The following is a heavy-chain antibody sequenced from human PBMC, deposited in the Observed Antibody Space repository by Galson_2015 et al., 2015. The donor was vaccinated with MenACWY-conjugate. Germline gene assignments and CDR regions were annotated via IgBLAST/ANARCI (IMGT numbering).Heavy chain of an antibody. Sequence: SLRLSCAASGFTFSSYNMNWVRQAPGRGLEWVSYISTSSSHIYYADSVKGRFTISRDNAKNSLYLQMNSLRAEDTAVYYCAREGTGYSYGGIDYWGQGTLVTVSS. CDR1: GFTFSSYN. CDR3: AREGTGYSYGGIDY. V-gene: IGHV3-48*01. D-gene: IGHD5-18*01. CDR2: ISTSSSHI. J-gene: IGHJ4*02.